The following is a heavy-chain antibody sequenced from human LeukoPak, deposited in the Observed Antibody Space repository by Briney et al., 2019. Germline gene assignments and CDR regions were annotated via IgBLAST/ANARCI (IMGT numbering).Heavy chain of an antibody. D-gene: IGHD6-6*01. CDR2: MNSAASST. Sequence: GGSLRLSCAASGFTFSSYWMHWVRQAPGKGLGWFSRMNSAASSTGYADSVKGRFTISRDNAKNTLYLQMNSLRAQYTAAYYCARALGYSSSSIVYWGQGTLVTVSS. J-gene: IGHJ4*02. V-gene: IGHV3-74*01. CDR1: GFTFSSYW. CDR3: ARALGYSSSSIVY.